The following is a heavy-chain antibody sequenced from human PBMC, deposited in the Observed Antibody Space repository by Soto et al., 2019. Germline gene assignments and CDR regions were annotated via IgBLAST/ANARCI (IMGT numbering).Heavy chain of an antibody. V-gene: IGHV4-34*01. CDR2: INHSGST. D-gene: IGHD3-9*01. CDR1: GGSSSGYY. Sequence: PSETLSLTCAVYGGSSSGYYWSWIRQPPGKGLEWIGEINHSGSTNYNPSLKSRVTISVDTSKNQFSLKVSSVTAADTAVYYCARGLVDSYYYGMDVWGQGTTVTVSS. CDR3: ARGLVDSYYYGMDV. J-gene: IGHJ6*02.